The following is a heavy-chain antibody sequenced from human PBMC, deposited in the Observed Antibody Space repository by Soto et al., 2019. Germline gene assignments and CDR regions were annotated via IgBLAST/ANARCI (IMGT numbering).Heavy chain of an antibody. D-gene: IGHD3-10*01. CDR3: ARDRYGSGSYYGEGS. Sequence: XSVKVSCKDSVYTFTSYGISWVRQAPGQGLEWMGWISAYNGNTNYAQKLQGRVTMTTDTSTSTAYMELRSLRSDDTAVYYCARDRYGSGSYYGEGSWGQGTLVTVSS. V-gene: IGHV1-18*01. CDR2: ISAYNGNT. CDR1: VYTFTSYG. J-gene: IGHJ5*02.